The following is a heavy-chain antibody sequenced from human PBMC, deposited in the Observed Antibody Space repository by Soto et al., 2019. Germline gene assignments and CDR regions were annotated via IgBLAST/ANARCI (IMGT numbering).Heavy chain of an antibody. CDR1: GGSVSSGSYY. D-gene: IGHD6-13*01. J-gene: IGHJ4*02. V-gene: IGHV4-61*01. CDR3: ARVGIEDRGYVLPPIDY. CDR2: IYYSGST. Sequence: SETLSLTCTVSGGSVSSGSYYWSWIRQPPGKGLEWIGYIYYSGSTNYNPSLKSRVTISVDTSKNQFSLKLSSVTAADTAVYYCARVGIEDRGYVLPPIDYWGQGTLVTVSS.